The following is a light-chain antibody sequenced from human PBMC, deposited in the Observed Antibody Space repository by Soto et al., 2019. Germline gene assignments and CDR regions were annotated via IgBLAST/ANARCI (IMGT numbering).Light chain of an antibody. V-gene: IGKV1-39*01. CDR3: QQSYSTPLT. Sequence: DIQMTQSPSSLSASVGDRVTITCRASQSISSYLNWYQQKPGKAPKLLIYAASSLQSGVPSRFSGSRSGIDFTLTISSLKPEDFATYYCQQSYSTPLTFGAGTKVDIK. CDR1: QSISSY. J-gene: IGKJ3*01. CDR2: AAS.